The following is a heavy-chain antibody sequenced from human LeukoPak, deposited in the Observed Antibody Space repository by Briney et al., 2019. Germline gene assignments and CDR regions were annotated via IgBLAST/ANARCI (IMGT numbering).Heavy chain of an antibody. Sequence: GGSLRLSCAVSGITFSNYAMSWVRQAPGKGLEWVSSISSSSSYIYYADSVKGRFTISRDNARNSLYLQMNSLRAEDTAVYYCARDLLRFLEWSWGAFDIWGQGTMVTVSS. CDR1: GITFSNYA. CDR3: ARDLLRFLEWSWGAFDI. J-gene: IGHJ3*02. V-gene: IGHV3-21*01. CDR2: ISSSSSYI. D-gene: IGHD3-3*01.